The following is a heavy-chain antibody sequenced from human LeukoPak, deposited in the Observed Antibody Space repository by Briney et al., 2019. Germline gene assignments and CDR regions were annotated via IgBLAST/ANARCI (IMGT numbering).Heavy chain of an antibody. CDR2: ITSDGSRT. Sequence: GGSLRLSCVVSGFSFRSYWMHWVRQVPGKGLVWVSRITSDGSRTTYADCVKGRFTISRDNAKNMLYLQMNSLRAEDTAVYYCAKDGTSGPVYYFDYWGQGTLVTVSS. CDR1: GFSFRSYW. CDR3: AKDGTSGPVYYFDY. J-gene: IGHJ4*02. D-gene: IGHD4-23*01. V-gene: IGHV3-74*01.